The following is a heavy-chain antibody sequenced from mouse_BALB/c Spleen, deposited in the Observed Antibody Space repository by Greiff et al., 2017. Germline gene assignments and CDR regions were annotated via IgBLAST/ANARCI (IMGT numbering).Heavy chain of an antibody. CDR1: GYSITSDYA. CDR2: ISYSGST. CDR3: AINVPWFAY. Sequence: DVKLQESGPGLVKPSQSLSLTCTVTGYSITSDYAWNWIRQFPGNKLEWMGYISYSGSTSYNPSLKSRISITRDTSKNQFFLQLNSVTTEDTATYYCAINVPWFAYWGQGTLVTVSA. V-gene: IGHV3-2*02. J-gene: IGHJ3*01.